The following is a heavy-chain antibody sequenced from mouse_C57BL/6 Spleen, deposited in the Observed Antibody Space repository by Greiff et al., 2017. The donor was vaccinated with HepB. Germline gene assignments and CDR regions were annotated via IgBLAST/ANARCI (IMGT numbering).Heavy chain of an antibody. Sequence: QVQLQQPGAELVRPGSSVKLSCKASGYTFTSYWMHWVKQRPIQGLEWIGNIDPSDSETNYNQKFKDKATLTVDKSSSTAYMQLSSLTSEDSAVYYCASEGSSTGAWFAYWGQGTLVTVSA. CDR1: GYTFTSYW. CDR3: ASEGSSTGAWFAY. CDR2: IDPSDSET. J-gene: IGHJ3*01. V-gene: IGHV1-52*01.